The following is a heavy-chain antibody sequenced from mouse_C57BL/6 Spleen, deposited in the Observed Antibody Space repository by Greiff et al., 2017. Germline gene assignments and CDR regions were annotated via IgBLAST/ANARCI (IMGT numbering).Heavy chain of an antibody. J-gene: IGHJ2*01. CDR3: ARIITTVSYYFDY. CDR2: ISGGGGNT. D-gene: IGHD1-1*01. V-gene: IGHV5-9*01. CDR1: GFTFSSYT. Sequence: EVKLMESGGGLVKPGGSLKLSCAASGFTFSSYTMSWVRQTPEKRLEWVATISGGGGNTYYPDSVKGRVTISRDNAKNTLYLQMSSLRSEDTALYYWARIITTVSYYFDYWGQGTTLTVCS.